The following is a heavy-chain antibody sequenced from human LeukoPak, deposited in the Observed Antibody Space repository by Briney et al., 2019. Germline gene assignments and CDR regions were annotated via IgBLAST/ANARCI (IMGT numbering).Heavy chain of an antibody. J-gene: IGHJ4*02. CDR2: INAGNGNT. V-gene: IGHV1-3*01. CDR1: GYTFTSHV. Sequence: GASVKVSCKASGYTFTSHVMHWVRQAPGQRLEWMGWINAGNGNTKYSQKFQGRVTITRDTSASTAYMELSSLRSEDTAVYYCARMYSSGRYADYWGQGTLVTVSS. CDR3: ARMYSSGRYADY. D-gene: IGHD6-19*01.